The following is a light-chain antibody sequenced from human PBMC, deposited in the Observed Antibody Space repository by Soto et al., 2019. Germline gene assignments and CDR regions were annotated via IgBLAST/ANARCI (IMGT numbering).Light chain of an antibody. CDR1: QSISSW. J-gene: IGKJ1*01. V-gene: IGKV1-5*03. CDR2: KAS. Sequence: DIQMTQSPSILSASVGDRVTITCRASQSISSWLAWYQQKPGKAPKLLIYKASSLESGVPSRFSGSGSGTEFTLTISSLQPDDFATYYCQQYNSYGTFGQGTKVEIK. CDR3: QQYNSYGT.